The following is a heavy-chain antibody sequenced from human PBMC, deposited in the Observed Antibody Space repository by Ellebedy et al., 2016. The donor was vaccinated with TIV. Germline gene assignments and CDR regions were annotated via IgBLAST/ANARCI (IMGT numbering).Heavy chain of an antibody. CDR3: ARRRLNSGGYDAFDI. CDR1: GYSLTSDW. D-gene: IGHD3-22*01. Sequence: GESLKISCKGSGYSLTSDWIGWVRQMPGKGLEWMGVIYPGDSETRYSPSFQGQVTISADKSISTAYLQWSSLRASDTAMYYCARRRLNSGGYDAFDIWGQGTMVTVSS. J-gene: IGHJ3*02. CDR2: IYPGDSET. V-gene: IGHV5-51*01.